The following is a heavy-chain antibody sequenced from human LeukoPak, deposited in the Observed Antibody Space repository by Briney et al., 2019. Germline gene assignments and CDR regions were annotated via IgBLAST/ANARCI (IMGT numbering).Heavy chain of an antibody. Sequence: SETLSLTCTVSGASISTYYWNWIRQPPGKGLEWIGYIYDSGTTNYNPSLKSRVTISADTSKNQFSLKLSSVTAADTAVYYCARDSGQDCSSTSCINWFDPWGQGTLVTVSS. J-gene: IGHJ5*02. D-gene: IGHD2-2*01. V-gene: IGHV4-59*12. CDR1: GASISTYY. CDR3: ARDSGQDCSSTSCINWFDP. CDR2: IYDSGTT.